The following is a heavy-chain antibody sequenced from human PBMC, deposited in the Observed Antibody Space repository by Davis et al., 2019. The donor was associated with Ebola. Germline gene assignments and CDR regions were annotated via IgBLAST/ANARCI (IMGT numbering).Heavy chain of an antibody. J-gene: IGHJ4*02. CDR3: ARDWGDYPGIAAAGNDY. CDR2: ISGYNGNT. CDR1: GYTFTRYG. Sequence: AASVTVSCKASGYTFTRYGVSWMRQAPGQGLEWVGWISGYNGNTKYGQKFQDRVAMTTEKSTNTVYMEMRSLRSDDTAMYYCARDWGDYPGIAAAGNDYWGQGTLVTVSS. V-gene: IGHV1-18*01. D-gene: IGHD6-13*01.